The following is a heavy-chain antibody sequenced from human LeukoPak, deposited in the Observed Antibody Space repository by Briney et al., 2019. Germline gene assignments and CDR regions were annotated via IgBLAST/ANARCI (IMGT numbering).Heavy chain of an antibody. V-gene: IGHV3-53*01. CDR3: AKDVRNSYGQDAFDI. Sequence: GGSLRLSCAASGFTVSSNYMSWVRQAPGKGLEWVSVFYSGGSRYYADSVKGRLTISRDNSKNTLYFQMNSLRAEDTAVYYCAKDVRNSYGQDAFDIWGQGTMVTVSA. D-gene: IGHD5-18*01. CDR2: FYSGGSR. CDR1: GFTVSSNY. J-gene: IGHJ3*02.